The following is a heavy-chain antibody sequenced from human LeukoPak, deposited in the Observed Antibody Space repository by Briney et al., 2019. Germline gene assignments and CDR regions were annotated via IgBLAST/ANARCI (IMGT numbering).Heavy chain of an antibody. V-gene: IGHV1-2*02. J-gene: IGHJ4*02. CDR1: GGTFSGYA. CDR3: ARNIGVGPNGDS. Sequence: ASVKVSCKASGGTFSGYAINWVRQAPGEGLEWMGWINPQSGGTNYAQKFQGRVTMTRDTSITTAYMELSRLTSDDTALYYCARNIGVGPNGDSWGQGTLVTVSS. CDR2: INPQSGGT. D-gene: IGHD6-19*01.